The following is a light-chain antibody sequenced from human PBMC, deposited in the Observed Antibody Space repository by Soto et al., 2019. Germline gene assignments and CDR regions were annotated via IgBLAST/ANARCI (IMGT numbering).Light chain of an antibody. V-gene: IGLV2-14*03. CDR3: SSYTASAALV. CDR2: DVN. CDR1: SFDVGGYFH. J-gene: IGLJ7*01. Sequence: QSVLTQPASVSGSPGQSITISCSGSSFDVGGYFHVSWYQQHPGKAPKLMIYDVNNRPSGISDRFSGSKSGVTASLTISGLQAEDEADYFCSSYTASAALVFGGGTQLTVL.